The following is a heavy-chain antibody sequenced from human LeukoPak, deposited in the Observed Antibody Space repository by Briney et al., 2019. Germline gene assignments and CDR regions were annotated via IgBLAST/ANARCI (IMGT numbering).Heavy chain of an antibody. Sequence: GGSLRLSCAASGFIFSGYSMHWVRQTPGKGLEWLSTISSSSTYIFYADSVKGRFTIPRDNAKNSLYLQMNSLRADDTAVYYCAREGGWGQGTLVTVSS. J-gene: IGHJ4*02. CDR2: ISSSSTYI. D-gene: IGHD3-16*01. CDR3: AREGG. V-gene: IGHV3-21*01. CDR1: GFIFSGYS.